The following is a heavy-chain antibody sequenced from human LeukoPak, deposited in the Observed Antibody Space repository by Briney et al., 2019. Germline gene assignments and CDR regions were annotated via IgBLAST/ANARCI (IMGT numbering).Heavy chain of an antibody. D-gene: IGHD1-26*01. CDR1: GGSFSGCY. V-gene: IGHV4-34*01. CDR2: INHSGST. CDR3: ARRTYYGEGATQNFDY. Sequence: SSETLSLTCAVYGGSFSGCYWSWIRQPPGKGLEWIGEINHSGSTNYNPSLKSRVTISVDTSKNQFSLKLSSVTAADTAVYYCARRTYYGEGATQNFDYWGQGTLVTVSS. J-gene: IGHJ4*02.